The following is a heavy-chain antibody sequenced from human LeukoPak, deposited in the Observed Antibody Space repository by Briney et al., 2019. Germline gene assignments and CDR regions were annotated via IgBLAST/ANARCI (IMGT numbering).Heavy chain of an antibody. CDR3: AKDIYSFSFGAAAFDY. Sequence: GGSLRLSCTASGFKFDDYAMHWVRQAPGKGLEWVSGINWSSGHIGYADSLKGRFTISRDNAKNSLYLQMDSLRAEDTALYYCAKDIYSFSFGAAAFDYWGQGTLVTVSS. V-gene: IGHV3-9*01. J-gene: IGHJ4*02. CDR1: GFKFDDYA. CDR2: INWSSGHI. D-gene: IGHD2-2*01.